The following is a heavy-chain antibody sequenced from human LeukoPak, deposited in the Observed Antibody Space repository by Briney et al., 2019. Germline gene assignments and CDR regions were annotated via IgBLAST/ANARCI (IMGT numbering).Heavy chain of an antibody. J-gene: IGHJ4*02. CDR1: GFNFRRIC. Sequence: GAPGTFCGTPGFNFRRICMPWGRQGSGKGAGGVAVISYDGSNKKYGAAVRGRFTISRDNSENTLYLQMNSLRAEDTAVYYCAKDVNTLELPDYWGQGTLVTVSS. V-gene: IGHV3-30*18. D-gene: IGHD3-10*01. CDR3: AKDVNTLELPDY. CDR2: ISYDGSNK.